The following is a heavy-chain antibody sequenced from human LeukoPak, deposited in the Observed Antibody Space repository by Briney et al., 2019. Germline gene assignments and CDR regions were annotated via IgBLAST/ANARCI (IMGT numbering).Heavy chain of an antibody. J-gene: IGHJ4*02. CDR1: GFTFSDYY. CDR2: ISSDGTTI. D-gene: IGHD5-18*01. CDR3: SRLRGYSYGYGDY. Sequence: GGSLRLSCAASGFTFSDYYMSWILQAPGKGLEWLSYISSDGTTIQYADSVKGRFTISRDNAKNSLYLQMNSLRAEDTAVYYCSRLRGYSYGYGDYWGQGTLVTVSS. V-gene: IGHV3-11*04.